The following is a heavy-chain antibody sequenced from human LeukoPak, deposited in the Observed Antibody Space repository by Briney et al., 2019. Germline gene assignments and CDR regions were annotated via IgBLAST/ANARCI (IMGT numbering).Heavy chain of an antibody. CDR3: ARGVVSWYYYGSGSYFDY. V-gene: IGHV4-39*07. J-gene: IGHJ4*02. CDR1: GGSISSGGYY. Sequence: PSETLSLTCTVSGGSISSGGYYWSWIRQHPGKGLEWIGEINHSGSTNYNPSLKSRVTISVDTSKNQFSLKLSSVTAADTAVYYCARGVVSWYYYGSGSYFDYWGQGTLVTVSS. D-gene: IGHD3-10*01. CDR2: INHSGST.